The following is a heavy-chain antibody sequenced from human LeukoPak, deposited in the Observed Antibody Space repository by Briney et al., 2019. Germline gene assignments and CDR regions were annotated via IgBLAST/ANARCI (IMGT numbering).Heavy chain of an antibody. CDR3: ARGWLAASTALTPYNY. V-gene: IGHV1-69*13. Sequence: GASVKVSCKASGGTFSSHAINWVRQAPGQGLEWMGGIIPIFGTPKYAQRFQGRLTITAVESMTTTYMELSSLRADDTAVYYCARGWLAASTALTPYNYWGQSTLVTAYS. CDR1: GGTFSSHA. CDR2: IIPIFGTP. J-gene: IGHJ4*02. D-gene: IGHD4-23*01.